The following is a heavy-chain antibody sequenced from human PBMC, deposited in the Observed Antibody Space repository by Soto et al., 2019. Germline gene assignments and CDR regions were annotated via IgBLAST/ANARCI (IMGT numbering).Heavy chain of an antibody. V-gene: IGHV4-31*03. D-gene: IGHD3-22*01. Sequence: SETLSLTCTFFGGSISSGGYYWSWIGQHPGKGLEWIGYIYYSGSTYYNPSLKSRVTISVDTSKNQFSLKLSSVTAADTAVYYCARVGDGYYDSSGYYPFDYWGQGTLVTVSS. J-gene: IGHJ4*02. CDR2: IYYSGST. CDR3: ARVGDGYYDSSGYYPFDY. CDR1: GGSISSGGYY.